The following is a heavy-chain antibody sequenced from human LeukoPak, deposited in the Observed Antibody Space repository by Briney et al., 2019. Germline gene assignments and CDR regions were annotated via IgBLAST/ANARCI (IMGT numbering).Heavy chain of an antibody. V-gene: IGHV4-39*01. Sequence: SETLSLTCIFSVGPISIRSYYGGGTRQPPGKGREWFGSIYNSGNTYYNPSLKSRVTISVDTSKNQFSLKLSSVTAADTAVYYCARERYYYDSSSEGNYWGQGTLVTVSS. J-gene: IGHJ4*02. D-gene: IGHD3-22*01. CDR1: VGPISIRSYY. CDR2: IYNSGNT. CDR3: ARERYYYDSSSEGNY.